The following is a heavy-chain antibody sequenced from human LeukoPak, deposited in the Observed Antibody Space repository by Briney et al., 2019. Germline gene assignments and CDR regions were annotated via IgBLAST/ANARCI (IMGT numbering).Heavy chain of an antibody. Sequence: GGSLRLSCAASGFTFSSYSMNWVRQAPGKGLEWVSSIKGRFTISRDNATNSLYLQMNSLRAEDTAVYYCARGGYSSSWYWSPSNWFDPWGQGTLVTVSS. CDR1: GFTFSSYS. CDR3: ARGGYSSSWYWSPSNWFDP. D-gene: IGHD6-13*01. J-gene: IGHJ5*02. V-gene: IGHV3-21*01. CDR2: I.